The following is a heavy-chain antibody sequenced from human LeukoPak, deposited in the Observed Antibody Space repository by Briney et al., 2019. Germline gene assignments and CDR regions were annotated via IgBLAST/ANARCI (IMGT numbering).Heavy chain of an antibody. CDR2: INPNSGST. CDR3: ARGLPRYCSGGSCYSRWFDP. CDR1: GYTFTGYY. Sequence: ASVKVSCKASGYTFTGYYMHWVRQAPGQGLEWMGWINPNSGSTNYAQKFQGRVTMTRDTSISTAYMELSRLRSDDTAVYYCARGLPRYCSGGSCYSRWFDPWGQGTLVTVSS. V-gene: IGHV1-2*02. J-gene: IGHJ5*02. D-gene: IGHD2-15*01.